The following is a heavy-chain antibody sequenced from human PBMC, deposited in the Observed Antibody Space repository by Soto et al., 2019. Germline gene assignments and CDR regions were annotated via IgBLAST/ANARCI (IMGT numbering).Heavy chain of an antibody. CDR1: GGYCSCYY. V-gene: IGHV4-34*01. CDR2: INHSGST. Sequence: LETLSLTCTFYGGYCSCYYWSWIRQTPGKGLEWIGEINHSGSTNYNPSLKSRVTISVDTSKNQFSLKLSSVTAADTAVYYCARVRRTYGSGSYGYYYYYGMDVWGQGTTVTVS. J-gene: IGHJ6*02. D-gene: IGHD3-10*01. CDR3: ARVRRTYGSGSYGYYYYYGMDV.